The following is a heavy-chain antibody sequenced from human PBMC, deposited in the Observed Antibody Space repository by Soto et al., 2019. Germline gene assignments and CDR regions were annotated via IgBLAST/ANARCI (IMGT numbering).Heavy chain of an antibody. J-gene: IGHJ6*02. D-gene: IGHD2-21*02. Sequence: QVQLQESGPGLVRPSQTLTLTCNVSGGSISIDHYHWTWIRQPPGKGLEWIGYIHYSGSVHYNPSLQSRVTMSVDTSKNLFSRKLSSVTAADTAVYFCVREDDGGDRDYYGLDVWGQGTTVTVSS. V-gene: IGHV4-30-4*01. CDR3: VREDDGGDRDYYGLDV. CDR1: GGSISIDHYH. CDR2: IHYSGSV.